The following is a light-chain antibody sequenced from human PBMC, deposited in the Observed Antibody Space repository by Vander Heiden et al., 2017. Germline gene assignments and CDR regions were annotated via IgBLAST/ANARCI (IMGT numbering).Light chain of an antibody. CDR2: DAS. CDR1: QSVSSY. J-gene: IGKJ4*01. CDR3: QQRSNWPLT. Sequence: EIVLTPSPATLSLSPGQSATLSCRASQSVSSYLAWYQQKPGQAPRLLIFDASNRATGIPARFSGSGSGTDFTLTISSLEPEDFALYHCQQRSNWPLTFGGGTKVEIK. V-gene: IGKV3-11*01.